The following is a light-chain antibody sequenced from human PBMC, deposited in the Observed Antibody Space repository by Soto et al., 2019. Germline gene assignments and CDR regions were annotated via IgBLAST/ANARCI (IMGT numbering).Light chain of an antibody. CDR1: QTLANTF. Sequence: ILLTQSPGTLPLSPGETATLSCRASQTLANTFLVWYQQKPGHAPSLLISGASNTAAVIPDRLRAGGSGTDFTLNISRLEPDAFTVYYRRQYVTPGTFGQGTRLEIK. V-gene: IGKV3-20*01. CDR2: GAS. J-gene: IGKJ5*01. CDR3: RQYVTPGT.